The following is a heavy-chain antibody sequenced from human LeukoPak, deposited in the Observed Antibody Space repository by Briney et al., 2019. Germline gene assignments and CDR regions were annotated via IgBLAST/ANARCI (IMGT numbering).Heavy chain of an antibody. V-gene: IGHV4-34*01. CDR3: ARGLQFDY. J-gene: IGHJ4*02. D-gene: IGHD2-15*01. CDR1: GGSFSGYY. CDR2: INHSGGT. Sequence: PSETLSLTCAVYGGSFSGYYWSWIRQPPGKGLEWIGEINHSGGTNYNPSLKSRVTISVDTSKNQFSLKLSSVTAADTAVYYCARGLQFDYWGQGTLVTVSS.